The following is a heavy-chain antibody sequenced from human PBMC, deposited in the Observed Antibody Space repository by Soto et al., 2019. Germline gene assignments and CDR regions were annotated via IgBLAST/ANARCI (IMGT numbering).Heavy chain of an antibody. CDR2: LLSGGDT. V-gene: IGHV3-53*04. Sequence: EVQLVESGGGLVQPGGSLRLSCAASGIPVSSNYMTWVRQAPGKGLEWVSVLLSGGDTYSANSVKGRFTISRHDSTNTLFLQMNSLTAEDTAVYYCARDGPYYYASRMDVWGQGSTVTVSS. J-gene: IGHJ6*02. CDR1: GIPVSSNY. D-gene: IGHD3-10*01. CDR3: ARDGPYYYASRMDV.